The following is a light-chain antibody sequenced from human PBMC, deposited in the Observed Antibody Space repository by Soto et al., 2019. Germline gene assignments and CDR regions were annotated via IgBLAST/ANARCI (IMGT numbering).Light chain of an antibody. CDR1: SSDVGSYNL. CDR3: CSYAGSRV. J-gene: IGLJ3*02. V-gene: IGLV2-23*01. Sequence: QSALTQPASVCGSPEQSITISCTGTSSDVGSYNLVSWYQQHPGKAPKLMIYECSKRPSGVSNRFSGSKSGNTASLTISGLQAEDEADYYCCSYAGSRVFGGGTKLTVL. CDR2: ECS.